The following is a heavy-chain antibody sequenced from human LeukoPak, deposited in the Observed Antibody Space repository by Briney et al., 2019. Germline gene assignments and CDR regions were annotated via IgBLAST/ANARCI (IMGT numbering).Heavy chain of an antibody. J-gene: IGHJ6*02. D-gene: IGHD6-13*01. CDR2: IWEDWTQN. Sequence: GGPLRLSCVASGFTFSSYWMSWVRQAPGRGLEWVANIWEDWTQNYYVDSVKGRFTISRDNAKNSLYLQMNSLRADETAVYYCARLRPYSSTWYAYYGMDVWGQGTTVTVSS. CDR1: GFTFSSYW. V-gene: IGHV3-7*04. CDR3: ARLRPYSSTWYAYYGMDV.